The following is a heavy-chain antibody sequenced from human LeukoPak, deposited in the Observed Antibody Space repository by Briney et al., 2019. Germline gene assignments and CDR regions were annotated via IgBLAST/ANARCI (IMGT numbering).Heavy chain of an antibody. D-gene: IGHD5-24*01. CDR1: GGSISSYY. Sequence: SETLSLTCTVSGGSISSYYWSWIRQPPGKGPEWIGHIYYSGSTNYNPSLKSRVTISVDTSKNQFSLRLSSVTAADTAVYYCARARDGHINNWFDPWGQGTLVIVSS. CDR2: IYYSGST. V-gene: IGHV4-59*01. J-gene: IGHJ5*02. CDR3: ARARDGHINNWFDP.